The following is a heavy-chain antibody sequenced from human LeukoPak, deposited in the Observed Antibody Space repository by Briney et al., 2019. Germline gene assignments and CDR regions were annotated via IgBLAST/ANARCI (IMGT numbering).Heavy chain of an antibody. Sequence: GGSLRLSCAASGFTFSSYAMHWVRQAPGKGLEYVSAISSNGGSTYYANSVKGRFTISRDNSKNTLYLQMGSLRAEDMAVYYCARDLGDDAFDIWGQGTMVTVSS. D-gene: IGHD3-16*01. CDR2: ISSNGGST. CDR1: GFTFSSYA. CDR3: ARDLGDDAFDI. J-gene: IGHJ3*02. V-gene: IGHV3-64*01.